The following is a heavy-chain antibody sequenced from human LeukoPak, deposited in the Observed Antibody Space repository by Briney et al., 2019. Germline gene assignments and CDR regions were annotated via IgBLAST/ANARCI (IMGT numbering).Heavy chain of an antibody. Sequence: GGSLRLSCAASGFTFSSYEMNWVRQAPGKGLEWVSYISSSGSTIYYADSVKGRFTISRDNAKNSLYLQMNSLRAEDTAVYYCARVSGVLPYYDPEWNDAFDIWGQGTMVTVSS. D-gene: IGHD3-22*01. CDR3: ARVSGVLPYYDPEWNDAFDI. CDR2: ISSSGSTI. V-gene: IGHV3-48*03. CDR1: GFTFSSYE. J-gene: IGHJ3*02.